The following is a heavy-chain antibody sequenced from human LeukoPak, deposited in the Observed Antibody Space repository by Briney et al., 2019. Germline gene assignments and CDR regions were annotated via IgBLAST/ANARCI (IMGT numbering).Heavy chain of an antibody. CDR3: ARLQTWRAFDI. D-gene: IGHD5-24*01. Sequence: PGGSLRLSCAASGFTFSSYSMNWVRQAPGKGLEWVANIKQDGSEKNYVDSVKGRFTISRDNAKNSLYLQMNSLRAEDTAVYYCARLQTWRAFDIWGQGTMVTVSS. CDR1: GFTFSSYS. CDR2: IKQDGSEK. V-gene: IGHV3-7*01. J-gene: IGHJ3*02.